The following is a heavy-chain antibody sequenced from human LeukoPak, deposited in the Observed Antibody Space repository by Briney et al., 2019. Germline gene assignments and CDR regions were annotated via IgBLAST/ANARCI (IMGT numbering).Heavy chain of an antibody. CDR3: AREPDVVIQLSSFDY. V-gene: IGHV3-48*02. Sequence: PGGSLRLSCAASGFTFSTYSMNWVRQAPGKGLEWVSYISSSSSTIYYADSVKGRFTISRDNAKNSLYLQMNSLRDEDTAVYYCAREPDVVIQLSSFDYWGQGTLVTVSS. CDR1: GFTFSTYS. CDR2: ISSSSSTI. D-gene: IGHD5-18*01. J-gene: IGHJ4*02.